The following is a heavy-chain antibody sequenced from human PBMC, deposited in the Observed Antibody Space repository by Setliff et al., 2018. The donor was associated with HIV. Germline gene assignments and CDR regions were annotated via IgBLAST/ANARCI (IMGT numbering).Heavy chain of an antibody. CDR3: ARDAFDYTAYYYSYMDV. CDR1: GGTFSSYA. V-gene: IGHV1-69*05. D-gene: IGHD4-4*01. Sequence: SVKVSCKASGGTFSSYAISWVRQAPGQGLEWMGRIIPIFGTANYAQKFQGRVTMTRDTSTSTVYMELSSLRSEDTAVYYCARDAFDYTAYYYSYMDVWGKGTTVTVSS. J-gene: IGHJ6*03. CDR2: IIPIFGTA.